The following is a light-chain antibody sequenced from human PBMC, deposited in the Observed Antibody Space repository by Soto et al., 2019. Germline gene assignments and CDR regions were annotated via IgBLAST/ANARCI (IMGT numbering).Light chain of an antibody. CDR2: EVN. Sequence: QSALTQPASVSGSPGQSITISCTGTSSDVGGYNYVSWYQQHTGKAPKIMIYEVNNRPSGVSHRLSGSQSGNTASLTISGLQAEYEADYYCSSYTSRSPVVFGGGPKLPV. CDR3: SSYTSRSPVV. V-gene: IGLV2-14*01. J-gene: IGLJ2*01. CDR1: SSDVGGYNY.